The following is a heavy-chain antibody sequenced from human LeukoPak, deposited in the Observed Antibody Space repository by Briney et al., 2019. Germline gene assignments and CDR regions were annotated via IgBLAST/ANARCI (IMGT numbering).Heavy chain of an antibody. V-gene: IGHV4-34*01. CDR3: ARSGLTL. CDR1: GGSFSGYY. CDR2: INHSGST. Sequence: RTSETLSLTRAGYGGSFSGYYWSWIRQPPGKGLEWIGEINHSGSTNYNPSLKSRVTISVDTSKNQFSLKLSPVTAADTAVYYCARSGLTLWGQGTLVTVSS. J-gene: IGHJ4*02. D-gene: IGHD3-10*01.